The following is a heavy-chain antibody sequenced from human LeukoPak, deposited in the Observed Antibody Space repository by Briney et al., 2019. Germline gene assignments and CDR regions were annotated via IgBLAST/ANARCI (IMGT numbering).Heavy chain of an antibody. CDR3: AREGGSSWYSYFQH. CDR2: TSYDGSIN. Sequence: GGSLRLSCDASGFTFSDYGMHWVRQAPGKGLEWVAVTSYDGSINQYAESVKGRFTISRDNFKNTLYLQMNSLRAEDTAVYYCAREGGSSWYSYFQHWGQGTLVTVSS. CDR1: GFTFSDYG. D-gene: IGHD6-13*01. J-gene: IGHJ1*01. V-gene: IGHV3-30*03.